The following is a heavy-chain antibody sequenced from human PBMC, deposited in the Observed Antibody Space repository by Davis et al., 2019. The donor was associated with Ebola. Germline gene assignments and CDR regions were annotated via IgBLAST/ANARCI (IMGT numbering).Heavy chain of an antibody. CDR2: ISGSGGST. CDR3: ARNSRDGYNLDY. CDR1: GFTFSSYA. Sequence: GESLKISCAASGFTFSSYAMSWVRQAPGKGLEWVSAISGSGGSTYYADSVKGRFTISRDNSKNTLYLQMNSLRAEDTAVYYCARNSRDGYNLDYWGQGTLVTVSS. V-gene: IGHV3-23*01. D-gene: IGHD5-24*01. J-gene: IGHJ4*02.